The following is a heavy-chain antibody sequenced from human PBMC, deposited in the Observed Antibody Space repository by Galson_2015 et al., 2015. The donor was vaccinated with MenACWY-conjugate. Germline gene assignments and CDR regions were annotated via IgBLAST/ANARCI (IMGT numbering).Heavy chain of an antibody. CDR1: GYTFTSYG. J-gene: IGHJ6*02. CDR2: VSAYNGNT. Sequence: SVKVSCKASGYTFTSYGISWVRQAPGQGLEWMGWVSAYNGNTNYVEKFQGRVTMTTDTSTSTTYMEMRSLRSDDTAVYYCERDREGNSGSGSYYNYYAMDAWGQATTLTVAS. V-gene: IGHV1-18*01. CDR3: ERDREGNSGSGSYYNYYAMDA. D-gene: IGHD3-10*01.